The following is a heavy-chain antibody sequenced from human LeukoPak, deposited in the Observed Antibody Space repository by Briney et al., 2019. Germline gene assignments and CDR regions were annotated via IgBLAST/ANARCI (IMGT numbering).Heavy chain of an antibody. CDR2: ISAYNGNT. CDR1: GYTFTSYG. D-gene: IGHD3-22*01. J-gene: IGHJ6*03. CDR3: ARDLTGWDSSGYYPDYYYMDV. V-gene: IGHV1-18*01. Sequence: ASVKVSCKASGYTFTSYGISWVRQAPGQGLEWMGWISAYNGNTNYAQKLQGRVTMTTDTSTSTAYMELRSLRSDDTAVYYCARDLTGWDSSGYYPDYYYMDVWGKGTTVTISS.